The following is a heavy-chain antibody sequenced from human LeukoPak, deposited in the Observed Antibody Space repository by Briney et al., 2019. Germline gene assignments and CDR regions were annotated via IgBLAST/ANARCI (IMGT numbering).Heavy chain of an antibody. Sequence: ASVKVSCKASGYTFTSYAMHWVRQAPGQRLEWMGWINAGNGNTKYSQKFQGRVTITRDTSASTAYMELSSLRSEDTAVYYCARRSVDTAIIGFDPWGQGTLVTVSS. CDR3: ARRSVDTAIIGFDP. J-gene: IGHJ5*02. CDR1: GYTFTSYA. CDR2: INAGNGNT. D-gene: IGHD5-18*01. V-gene: IGHV1-3*01.